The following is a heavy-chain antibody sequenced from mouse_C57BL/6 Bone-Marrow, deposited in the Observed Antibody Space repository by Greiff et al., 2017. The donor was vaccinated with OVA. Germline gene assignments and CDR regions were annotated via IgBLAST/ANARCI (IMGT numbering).Heavy chain of an antibody. Sequence: QVQLQQSGAELVRPGASVTLSCKASGYTFTDYEMHWVKQTPVHGLEWIGAIDPETGGTAYNQKFKGKAILTADKSSSTAYMELRSLTSEDSAVYYCTRDLLRDWYFDVWGTGTTVTVSS. CDR1: GYTFTDYE. D-gene: IGHD1-1*01. CDR3: TRDLLRDWYFDV. V-gene: IGHV1-15*01. CDR2: IDPETGGT. J-gene: IGHJ1*03.